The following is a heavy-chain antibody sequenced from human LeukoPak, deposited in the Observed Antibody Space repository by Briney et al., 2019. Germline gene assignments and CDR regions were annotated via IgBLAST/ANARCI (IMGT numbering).Heavy chain of an antibody. D-gene: IGHD3-22*01. CDR1: GFTFSDYY. CDR3: ARDMKDITMIVVPHTPSAFDI. Sequence: GGSLRLSCAASGFTFSDYYMSWIRQAPGKGLEWVSYISSSGSTIYYADSVKGRFTISRDNAKNSLYLQMNSLRAEDTAVYYCARDMKDITMIVVPHTPSAFDIWGQGTMVTVSS. CDR2: ISSSGSTI. V-gene: IGHV3-11*01. J-gene: IGHJ3*02.